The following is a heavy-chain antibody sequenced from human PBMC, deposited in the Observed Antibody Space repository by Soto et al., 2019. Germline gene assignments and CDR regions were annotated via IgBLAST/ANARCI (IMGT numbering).Heavy chain of an antibody. Sequence: QVQLVESGGGVVQPGRSLRLSCAASGFTFRSYGMHWVRQAPGKGLEWVAVTWHDGSNKYYADSVKDRFTISRDNSKSTLYLQMNSRRAEDTAVYYCARGYYDTSGYPMFAFDIWGQGTMVTVSS. CDR1: GFTFRSYG. D-gene: IGHD3-22*01. J-gene: IGHJ3*02. CDR3: ARGYYDTSGYPMFAFDI. CDR2: TWHDGSNK. V-gene: IGHV3-33*01.